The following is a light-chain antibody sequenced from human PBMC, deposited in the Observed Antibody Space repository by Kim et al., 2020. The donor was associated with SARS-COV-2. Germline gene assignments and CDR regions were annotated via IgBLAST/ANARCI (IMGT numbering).Light chain of an antibody. Sequence: ATGKTAGITWGGNNIGSKSVHWYQQKPGQAPVLVIYYDSDRPSGIPERFSGSNSGNTATLTISRVEAGDEADYYCQVWDSSSDHWVFGGGTQLTVL. V-gene: IGLV3-21*04. CDR2: YDS. CDR3: QVWDSSSDHWV. CDR1: NIGSKS. J-gene: IGLJ3*02.